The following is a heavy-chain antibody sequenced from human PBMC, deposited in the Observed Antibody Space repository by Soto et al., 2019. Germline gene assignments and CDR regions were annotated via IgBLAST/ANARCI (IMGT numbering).Heavy chain of an antibody. J-gene: IGHJ5*02. Sequence: ASVKVSCKASGYTFTSYGISWVRQAPGQGLEWMGWISAYNGNTNYAQKLQGRVTMTTDTSTSTAYMELRSLRSDDTAVYYCARGTPAAGQMNWFAPWGQGTLVTVSS. CDR3: ARGTPAAGQMNWFAP. V-gene: IGHV1-18*01. CDR1: GYTFTSYG. CDR2: ISAYNGNT. D-gene: IGHD6-13*01.